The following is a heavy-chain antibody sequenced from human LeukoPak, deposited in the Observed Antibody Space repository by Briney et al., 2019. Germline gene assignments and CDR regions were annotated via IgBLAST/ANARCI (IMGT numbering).Heavy chain of an antibody. J-gene: IGHJ6*03. Sequence: GGSLRLSCAASGFTVSSNYMSWVRQAPGKGLEWVSVIYSGGSTYYADSVKGRFTISRDNSKNTLYLQMNSLRAEDTAVYYRARDKSEVILVGATGTPYYYYYMDVWGKGTTVTVSS. V-gene: IGHV3-53*01. CDR2: IYSGGST. CDR1: GFTVSSNY. D-gene: IGHD1-26*01. CDR3: ARDKSEVILVGATGTPYYYYYMDV.